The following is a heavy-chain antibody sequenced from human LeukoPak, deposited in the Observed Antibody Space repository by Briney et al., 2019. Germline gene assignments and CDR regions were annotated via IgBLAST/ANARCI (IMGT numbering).Heavy chain of an antibody. CDR3: ARHPRAAAGTWFDY. V-gene: IGHV4-59*08. J-gene: IGHJ4*02. D-gene: IGHD6-13*01. CDR1: GGSISSYH. Sequence: SETLSLACTLSGGSISSYHWSWIRQPPGKGLEWIGYIYYTGSTNYNPSLESRVTISVDTSKKQFSLRLNSVTAADTAVYYCARHPRAAAGTWFDYWGQGTLVTVSS. CDR2: IYYTGST.